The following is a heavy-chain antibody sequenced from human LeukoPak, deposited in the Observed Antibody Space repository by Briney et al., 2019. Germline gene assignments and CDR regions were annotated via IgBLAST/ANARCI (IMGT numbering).Heavy chain of an antibody. CDR2: INSDGSST. J-gene: IGHJ4*02. Sequence: GGSLRLSCAASGFTFSSYWMHWVRQVPGKGLMWASRINSDGSSTSYADSVKGRFTISRDNAKNTLSLQMNSLRAEDTAVYYCAKRADYGGNSYDYWGQGTLVTVSS. D-gene: IGHD4-23*01. CDR3: AKRADYGGNSYDY. CDR1: GFTFSSYW. V-gene: IGHV3-74*01.